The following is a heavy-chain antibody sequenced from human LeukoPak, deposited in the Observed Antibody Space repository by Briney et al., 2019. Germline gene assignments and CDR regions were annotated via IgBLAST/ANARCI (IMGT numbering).Heavy chain of an antibody. J-gene: IGHJ5*02. CDR3: AREWYSSSQNWFDP. CDR2: INPNSGGT. V-gene: IGHV1-2*02. CDR1: GYTFTGYY. D-gene: IGHD6-13*01. Sequence: GASVTLSCKASGYTFTGYYMHWVRQAPAQGLEWMGWINPNSGGTNYAQKFQGRVTMTRDTSISTAYMELSRLRSDDTAVYYCAREWYSSSQNWFDPWGQGTLVTVSS.